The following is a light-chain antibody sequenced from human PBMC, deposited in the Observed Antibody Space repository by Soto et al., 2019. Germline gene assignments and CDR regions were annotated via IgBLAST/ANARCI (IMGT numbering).Light chain of an antibody. CDR3: QKYNSAPLT. CDR1: QGIGVY. Sequence: DIQMTQSPSSLSASLGDRVTITCRASQGIGVYLAWFQQKPGKVPKLLIYAASALQSGVPSLFSGSGSGTDFTLTISSLQSEDFATYYCQKYNSAPLTFGGGTKVEIK. J-gene: IGKJ4*01. CDR2: AAS. V-gene: IGKV1-27*01.